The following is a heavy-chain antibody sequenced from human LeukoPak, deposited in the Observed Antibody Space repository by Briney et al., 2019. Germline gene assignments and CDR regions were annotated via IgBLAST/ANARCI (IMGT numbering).Heavy chain of an antibody. Sequence: GGSLRLSCAASGFTFRSYEKNWARQATGKGREGVSYISSSGSTIYYADSVKGRFTISRDNAKNSLYLQMNSLRAEDTAVYYCARESPYFDYWGQGTLVTVSS. V-gene: IGHV3-48*03. CDR3: ARESPYFDY. CDR1: GFTFRSYE. J-gene: IGHJ4*02. CDR2: ISSSGSTI.